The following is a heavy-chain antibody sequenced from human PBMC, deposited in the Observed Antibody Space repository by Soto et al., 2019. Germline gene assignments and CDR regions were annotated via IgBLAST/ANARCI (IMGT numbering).Heavy chain of an antibody. CDR1: GDSISSDNYF. CDR2: ISNRGTP. CDR3: AREVSVVARSHVVDL. D-gene: IGHD1-26*01. V-gene: IGHV4-30-4*01. J-gene: IGHJ3*01. Sequence: QVQLQEAGPGLVKPSQTLSLICTVSGDSISSDNYFWSWIRQPPGQGLEWIGYISNRGTPYYNPSLKSRVSITIDRSKNTFPLNINTLTAPKPPAYYGAREVSVVARSHVVDLWGQGTMVTVSS.